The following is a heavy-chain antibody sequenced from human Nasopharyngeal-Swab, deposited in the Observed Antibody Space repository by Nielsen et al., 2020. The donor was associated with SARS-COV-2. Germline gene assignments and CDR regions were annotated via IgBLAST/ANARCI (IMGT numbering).Heavy chain of an antibody. J-gene: IGHJ4*02. Sequence: ESLKISCAASGFTFSSYSMNWVRQAPGKGLEWVSSISSSSSYIYYADSVKGRFTISRDNAKNSLYLQMNSLRAEDTAVYYCARGGSYSSGWYVGFENYFDYWGQGTLVTVSS. D-gene: IGHD6-19*01. V-gene: IGHV3-21*01. CDR3: ARGGSYSSGWYVGFENYFDY. CDR2: ISSSSSYI. CDR1: GFTFSSYS.